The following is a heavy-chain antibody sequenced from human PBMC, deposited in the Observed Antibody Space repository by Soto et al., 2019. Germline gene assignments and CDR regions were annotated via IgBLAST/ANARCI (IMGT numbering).Heavy chain of an antibody. CDR1: GYTFTAYC. J-gene: IGHJ4*02. D-gene: IGHD3-16*01. Sequence: ASVKVSCKASGYTFTAYCLNWLRLAPGQGLEWMGWIDPNTGDTKYGQKFQGRVTMTRDTSISTAYMELSSLRSDDTAVYYCARTYYDYVWGTSTAFDYWGQGTLVTVSS. CDR3: ARTYYDYVWGTSTAFDY. CDR2: IDPNTGDT. V-gene: IGHV1-2*02.